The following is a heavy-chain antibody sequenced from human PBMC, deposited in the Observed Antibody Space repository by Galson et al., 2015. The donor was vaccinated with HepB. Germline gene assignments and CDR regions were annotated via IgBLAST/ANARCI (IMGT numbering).Heavy chain of an antibody. V-gene: IGHV5-51*01. D-gene: IGHD3-10*01. Sequence: QSGAEVKKPGESLKISCKGSGYSFTSYWIGWVRQMPGKGLEWMGIIYPGDSDTRYGPSFQGQVTISADKSISTAYLQWSSLKASDTAMYYCAASMVRGVIIKGDPYYYYYGMDVWGQGTTVTVSS. J-gene: IGHJ6*02. CDR3: AASMVRGVIIKGDPYYYYYGMDV. CDR2: IYPGDSDT. CDR1: GYSFTSYW.